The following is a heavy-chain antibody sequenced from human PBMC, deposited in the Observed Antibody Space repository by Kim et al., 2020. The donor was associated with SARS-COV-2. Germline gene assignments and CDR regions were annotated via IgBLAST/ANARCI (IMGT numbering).Heavy chain of an antibody. CDR2: IDSSGGGAYT. J-gene: IGHJ1*01. D-gene: IGHD3-10*02. Sequence: GGSLRLSCAASGFTFSTYAMDWVRQAPGKGLEWVSAIDSSGGGAYTDYAESGRVSFTSARYKYTLSMYMQMMSVKDEDPSVCVAATGLVRISHWGLG. V-gene: IGHV3-23*01. CDR1: GFTFSTYA. CDR3: ATGLVRISH.